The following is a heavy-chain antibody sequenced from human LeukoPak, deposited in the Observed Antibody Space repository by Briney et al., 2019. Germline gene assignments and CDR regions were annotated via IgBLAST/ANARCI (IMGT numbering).Heavy chain of an antibody. D-gene: IGHD4-17*01. CDR3: ARTPATTWTNHFDY. CDR1: GGSISTYY. Sequence: PSETLSLTCTVSGGSISTYYWNWIRQSPGKGLEWIGYKYYSGSTNYNPSLKSRVTISVDTSKDESSLKLSSVTAADTAVYYCARTPATTWTNHFDYWGQGTLVTVSS. J-gene: IGHJ4*02. V-gene: IGHV4-59*01. CDR2: KYYSGST.